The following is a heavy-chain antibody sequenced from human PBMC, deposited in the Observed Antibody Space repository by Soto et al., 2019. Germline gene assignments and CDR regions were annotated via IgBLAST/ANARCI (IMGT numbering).Heavy chain of an antibody. CDR3: ARALVFYDY. V-gene: IGHV4-39*01. J-gene: IGHJ4*02. Sequence: AETWALPVPVSGGSISGTSYFWGWMRQPPGKGLEWTGSIHSTGNAYSIPARLSRATISVDTSKNQYSLILSSVTAADTEVYYSARALVFYDYWGQGALVTVSS. CDR1: GGSISGTSYF. D-gene: IGHD2-21*01. CDR2: IHSTGNA.